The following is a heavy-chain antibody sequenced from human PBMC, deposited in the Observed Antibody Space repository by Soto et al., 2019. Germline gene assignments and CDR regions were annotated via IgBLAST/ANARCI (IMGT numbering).Heavy chain of an antibody. CDR3: AREVSHGYVLRGMDV. J-gene: IGHJ6*01. CDR1: KFTITSYW. V-gene: IGHV3-74*01. D-gene: IGHD5-18*01. Sequence: EVQLVESGGGLVQPGGSVRLSCAASKFTITSYWMHWVRQATGKGLVWVSRINSDGSSISYADAVKGRFTISRDNAKNTLYLQMNSLRFEDTAVYYCAREVSHGYVLRGMDVWGQGTTVTVFS. CDR2: INSDGSSI.